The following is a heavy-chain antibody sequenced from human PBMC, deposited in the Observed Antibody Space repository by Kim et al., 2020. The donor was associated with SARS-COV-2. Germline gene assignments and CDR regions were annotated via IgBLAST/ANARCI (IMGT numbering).Heavy chain of an antibody. CDR1: GDSMSSSSFY. D-gene: IGHD5-12*01. CDR3: ARLERWLLHFDY. CDR2: VYYSGST. J-gene: IGHJ4*02. Sequence: SETLSLTCTVSGDSMSSSSFYWGWIRQPPGKGLEWIGTVYYSGSTYYNPSLKSRVTISVDTSKNQFSLKLTSVTAGDTAVYYCARLERWLLHFDYWGQGT. V-gene: IGHV4-39*01.